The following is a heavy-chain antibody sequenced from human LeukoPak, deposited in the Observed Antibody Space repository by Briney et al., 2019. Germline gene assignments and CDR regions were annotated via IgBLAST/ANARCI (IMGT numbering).Heavy chain of an antibody. CDR2: ISASGGST. CDR3: AKGDSSSWLFDY. V-gene: IGHV3-23*01. D-gene: IGHD6-13*01. CDR1: GFTFSTYA. Sequence: PGGSLRLSCAASGFTFSTYAMSWVRQAPGKGLEWVSAISASGGSTYYADSVKGRFTISRDNSKNTLYLQLNSLRAEDTAVYYCAKGDSSSWLFDYWGQGTLVTVSS. J-gene: IGHJ4*02.